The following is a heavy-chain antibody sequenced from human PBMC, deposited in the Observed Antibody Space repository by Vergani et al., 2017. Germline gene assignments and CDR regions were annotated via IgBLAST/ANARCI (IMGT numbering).Heavy chain of an antibody. CDR2: ISGSGGST. D-gene: IGHD2-15*01. V-gene: IGHV3-23*04. Sequence: VQLVESGGGVVQPGRSLRLSCAASGFRFSSYGMNWVRQAPGKGLEWVSAISGSGGSTYYADSVKGRFTISRDNSKNTLYLQMNSLRAEDTAVYYCAKGGGYYYYMDVWGKGTTVTVSS. CDR1: GFRFSSYG. CDR3: AKGGGYYYYMDV. J-gene: IGHJ6*03.